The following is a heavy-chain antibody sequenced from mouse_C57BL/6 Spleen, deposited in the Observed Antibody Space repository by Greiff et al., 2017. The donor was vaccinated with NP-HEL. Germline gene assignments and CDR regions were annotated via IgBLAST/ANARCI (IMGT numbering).Heavy chain of an antibody. J-gene: IGHJ3*01. CDR2: IDPSDSYT. D-gene: IGHD2-1*01. V-gene: IGHV1-69*01. CDR3: AITTPSAWFAY. CDR1: GYTFTSYW. Sequence: QVQLQQSGAELVMPGASVKLSCKASGYTFTSYWMHWVKQRPGQGLEWIGEIDPSDSYTNYNQKFKGKSTLTVDKSSSTAYMQLSSLTSEDSAVYYCAITTPSAWFAYWGQGTLVTVSA.